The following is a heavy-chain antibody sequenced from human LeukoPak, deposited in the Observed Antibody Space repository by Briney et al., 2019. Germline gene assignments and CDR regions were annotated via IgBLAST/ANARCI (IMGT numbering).Heavy chain of an antibody. J-gene: IGHJ4*02. Sequence: GGSLRLSCAASGFTFSSYAMSWVRQAPGKGLEWVSSLSGSGGSPNYANSVKGRFTISRDNSKNALYLQMNSLRAEDTAVYYCANALGGGNTWYYFDCWGQGTLLTVSS. CDR2: LSGSGGSP. D-gene: IGHD6-13*01. CDR1: GFTFSSYA. CDR3: ANALGGGNTWYYFDC. V-gene: IGHV3-23*01.